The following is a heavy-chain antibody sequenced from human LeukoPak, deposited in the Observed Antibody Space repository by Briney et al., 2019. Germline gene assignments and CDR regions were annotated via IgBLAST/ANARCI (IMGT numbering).Heavy chain of an antibody. D-gene: IGHD5-12*01. CDR2: ISSISSYT. J-gene: IGHJ4*02. CDR1: GFTFSSYS. V-gene: IGHV3-21*01. CDR3: ARGTTGGYSPSH. Sequence: PGGSLRLSCAASGFTFSSYSMNWVRQASGKGLEWVSSISSISSYTYHADSVKGRFIISRDNAKNSLYLQMNSLRAEDTAVYFCARGTTGGYSPSHWGQGTLVTVSS.